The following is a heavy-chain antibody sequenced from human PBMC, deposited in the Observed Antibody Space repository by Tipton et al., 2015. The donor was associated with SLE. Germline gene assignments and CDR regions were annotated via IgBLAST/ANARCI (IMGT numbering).Heavy chain of an antibody. CDR3: ARGGGSYYDY. CDR1: GGSISGYY. J-gene: IGHJ4*02. V-gene: IGHV4-4*07. D-gene: IGHD1-26*01. Sequence: TLSLTCTVSGGSISGYYWSWIRQPAGKGLEWIGRVYSSGSTIYNPSIKSRITLSLDTSKNQFSLRVNSVTAADTAVYYCARGGGSYYDYWCQGMLVTVSS. CDR2: VYSSGST.